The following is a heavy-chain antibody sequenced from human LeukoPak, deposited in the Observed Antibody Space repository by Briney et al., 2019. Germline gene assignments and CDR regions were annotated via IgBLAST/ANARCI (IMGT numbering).Heavy chain of an antibody. CDR2: ISGSGGST. D-gene: IGHD6-13*01. CDR1: GFTFSSYA. V-gene: IGHV3-23*01. Sequence: GGSLRLSCAASGFTFSSYAMSWVRQAPGKGLEWVSAISGSGGSTYYADSVKGRLTISRDNSKNTLYLQMNSLRAEDTAVYYCAKEASSWYDGIYYYYMDVWGKGTTVTVSS. CDR3: AKEASSWYDGIYYYYMDV. J-gene: IGHJ6*03.